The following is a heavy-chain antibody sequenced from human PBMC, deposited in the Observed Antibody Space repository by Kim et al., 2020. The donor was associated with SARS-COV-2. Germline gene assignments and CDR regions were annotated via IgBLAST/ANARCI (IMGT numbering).Heavy chain of an antibody. CDR3: ARDRAPTLRYFACTQYWYFDL. D-gene: IGHD3-9*01. J-gene: IGHJ2*01. Sequence: SETLSLTCTVSGGSISSGGYYWSWIRQHPGKGLEWIGYIYYSGSTYYNPSLKSRVTISVDTSKNQFSLKLSSVTAADTAVYYCARDRAPTLRYFACTQYWYFDLWGRGTLVTVSS. CDR2: IYYSGST. V-gene: IGHV4-31*03. CDR1: GGSISSGGYY.